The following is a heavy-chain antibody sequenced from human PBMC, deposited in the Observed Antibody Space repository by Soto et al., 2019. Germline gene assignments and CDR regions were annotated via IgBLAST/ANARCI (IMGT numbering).Heavy chain of an antibody. D-gene: IGHD4-17*01. CDR2: IIPIFGTA. CDR3: ARDYRLGTVYYYYGMDV. J-gene: IGHJ6*02. V-gene: IGHV1-69*13. Sequence: GASVKVSCKASGGTFSSYAISWVRQAPGQGLEWMGGIIPIFGTANYAQKFQGRVTITADESTSTAYMELSSLRSEDTAVYYCARDYRLGTVYYYYGMDVRGQGTTVTVSS. CDR1: GGTFSSYA.